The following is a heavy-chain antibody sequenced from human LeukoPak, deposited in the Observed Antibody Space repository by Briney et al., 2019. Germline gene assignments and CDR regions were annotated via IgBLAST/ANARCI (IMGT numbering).Heavy chain of an antibody. CDR1: GFTFSSYS. D-gene: IGHD6-19*01. V-gene: IGHV3-7*03. CDR3: ARDSWAGHFFDY. J-gene: IGHJ4*02. Sequence: GGSLRLSCAASGFTFSSYSMNWVRQAPGKGLELVASIKQDGSEKYYVSSVKGRFTISRDNTKNSLYLQMNSLRVEDTAVYYCARDSWAGHFFDYWGQGTLVTVSS. CDR2: IKQDGSEK.